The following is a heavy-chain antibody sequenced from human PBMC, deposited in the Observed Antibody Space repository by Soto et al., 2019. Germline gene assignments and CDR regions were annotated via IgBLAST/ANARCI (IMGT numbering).Heavy chain of an antibody. V-gene: IGHV4-30-2*01. CDR3: AREGGSGSTDWYFNV. CDR1: GGSISSGGYS. CDR2: IFHSGST. D-gene: IGHD1-26*01. J-gene: IGHJ2*01. Sequence: QLQLQESGSGLVKPSQTLSLTCAVSGGSISSGGYSWSWLRQPPGKGLEWIGYIFHSGSTSYNPSLKGRVTISVDGSKDPFSLALSSVTAADPAVYYCAREGGSGSTDWYFNVWGRGTLVTVSS.